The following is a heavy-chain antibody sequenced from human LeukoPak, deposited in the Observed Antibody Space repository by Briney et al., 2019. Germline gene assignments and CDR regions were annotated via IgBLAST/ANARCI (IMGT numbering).Heavy chain of an antibody. CDR2: ISGSGTTT. J-gene: IGHJ3*02. CDR1: GVTFSSYD. D-gene: IGHD3-16*01. V-gene: IGHV3-48*03. CDR3: ARDLVSGAYTFDI. Sequence: PGGSLRLSCAASGVTFSSYDMNWVRQAPGKGLEWVSYISGSGTTTYYADSVKGRFTISRDYSKNSLYLQMNSLRAEDTAAYYCARDLVSGAYTFDIWGQGTMVTVSS.